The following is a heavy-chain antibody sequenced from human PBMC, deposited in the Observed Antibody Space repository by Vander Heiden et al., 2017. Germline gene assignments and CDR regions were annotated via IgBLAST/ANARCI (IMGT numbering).Heavy chain of an antibody. J-gene: IGHJ6*02. CDR3: ARDRHVDFWSGSDYYGMDV. Sequence: QVQLVESGGGVVQPGRSLRPSCAASGFTFSRYGMHWVRQAPGKGLEWVAVIWYDGSNKYYADSVKGRFTISRDNSKNTLYLQMNSLRAEDTAVYYCARDRHVDFWSGSDYYGMDVWGQGTTVTVSS. CDR2: IWYDGSNK. D-gene: IGHD3-3*01. V-gene: IGHV3-33*01. CDR1: GFTFSRYG.